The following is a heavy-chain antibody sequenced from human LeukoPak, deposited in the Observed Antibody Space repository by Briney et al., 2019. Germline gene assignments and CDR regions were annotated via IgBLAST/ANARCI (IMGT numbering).Heavy chain of an antibody. CDR3: ARDCSGGSCYGAFDI. V-gene: IGHV4-61*01. CDR1: GASVSSASY. D-gene: IGHD2-15*01. J-gene: IGHJ3*02. Sequence: SETLSLTCTVSGASVSSASYWTWIRQPPGKGVEWIAHIYNGVNTNYNPSLKSRVTISVDTSKNQFSLKLSSVTATDTAVYYCARDCSGGSCYGAFDIWGQGTMVTVSS. CDR2: IYNGVNT.